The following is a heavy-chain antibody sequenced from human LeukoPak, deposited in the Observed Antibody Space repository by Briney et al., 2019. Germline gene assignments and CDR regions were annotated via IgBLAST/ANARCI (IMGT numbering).Heavy chain of an antibody. J-gene: IGHJ4*02. CDR2: ISGRADST. CDR1: GITFSRFW. Sequence: GGSLRLSCAVSGITFSRFWMSWVRQAPGRGLEWVSTISGRADSTYSADSVRGRFTIHRDSYKNTLSLQMDSLRAEDTAVYYCARSPLIRESYGDKIVKFDYWGQGTLVTVSS. D-gene: IGHD4-17*01. CDR3: ARSPLIRESYGDKIVKFDY. V-gene: IGHV3-23*01.